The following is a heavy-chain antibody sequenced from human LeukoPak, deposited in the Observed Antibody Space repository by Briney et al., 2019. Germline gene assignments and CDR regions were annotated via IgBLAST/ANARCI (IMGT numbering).Heavy chain of an antibody. J-gene: IGHJ4*02. V-gene: IGHV3-21*01. CDR1: GFTFSSYS. Sequence: GGSLRLSCAASGFTFSSYSMNWLRQATGKGLEWVSYISSSSSYIYYADSVKGRFTISRDNAKNSLYLQMNSLRGEDTAVYYCGGRFGLLAWLFLYWGQGTLVTVSS. CDR2: ISSSSSYI. CDR3: GGRFGLLAWLFLY. D-gene: IGHD3-3*01.